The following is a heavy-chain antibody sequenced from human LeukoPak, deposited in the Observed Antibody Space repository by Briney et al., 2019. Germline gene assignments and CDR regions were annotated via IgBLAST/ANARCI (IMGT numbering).Heavy chain of an antibody. CDR3: ARHSLSYPAVFDS. D-gene: IGHD2/OR15-2a*01. V-gene: IGHV1-3*01. J-gene: IGHJ4*02. Sequence: ASVKVSCKASGYTFTTYAIHWVRQAPGQRLEWMGLINSDEGDTNNSQSFQGGVTITRDTPASTAYMELRTLRSEDTAVYHCARHSLSYPAVFDSRGQGTLGNVPS. CDR2: INSDEGDT. CDR1: GYTFTTYA.